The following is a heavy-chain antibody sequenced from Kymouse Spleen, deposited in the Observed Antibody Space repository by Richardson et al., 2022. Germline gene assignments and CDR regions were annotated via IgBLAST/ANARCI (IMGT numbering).Heavy chain of an antibody. CDR3: ARSSIAAPYYFDY. CDR1: GGSFSGYY. V-gene: IGHV4-34*01. CDR2: INHSGST. D-gene: IGHD6-6*01. J-gene: IGHJ4*02. Sequence: QVQLQQWGAGLLKPSETLSLTCAVYGGSFSGYYWSWIRQPPGKGLEWIGEINHSGSTNYNPSLKSRVTISVDTSKNQFSLKLSSVTAADTAVYYCARSSIAAPYYFDYWGQGTLVTVSS.